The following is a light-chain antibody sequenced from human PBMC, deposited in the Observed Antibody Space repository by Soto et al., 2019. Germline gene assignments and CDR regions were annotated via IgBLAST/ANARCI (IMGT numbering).Light chain of an antibody. CDR3: QQYGSSTIFT. V-gene: IGKV3-20*01. CDR2: GAS. CDR1: QSVSSSY. Sequence: EIVLTQSPGTLSLSPGERATLSCRASQSVSSSYLAWYQQKPGQAPRLLIYGASSRVTGIPDRFSGSGSGRDFTLTISRLEPEDFAVYYCQQYGSSTIFTFGPGTKVDI. J-gene: IGKJ3*01.